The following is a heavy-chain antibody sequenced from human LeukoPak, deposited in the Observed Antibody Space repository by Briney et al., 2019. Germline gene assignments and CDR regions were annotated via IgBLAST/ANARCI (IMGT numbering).Heavy chain of an antibody. D-gene: IGHD3-22*01. CDR1: GDSINSLDL. V-gene: IGHV4-4*02. CDR3: AGLVGRYSSGLYYYYFDY. CDR2: MYLSGTT. J-gene: IGHJ4*02. Sequence: SGTLSLTCTVSGDSINSLDLWSWVRQPPGKGLEWIGEMYLSGTTHSNPSVKSRVTISIDKSKNQFFLNLSSVTAADTAVYYCAGLVGRYSSGLYYYYFDYWGQGTLITVSS.